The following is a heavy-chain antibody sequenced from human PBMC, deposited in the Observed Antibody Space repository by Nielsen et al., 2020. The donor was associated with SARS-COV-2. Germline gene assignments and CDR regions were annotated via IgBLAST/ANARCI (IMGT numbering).Heavy chain of an antibody. CDR1: GGSISSGGYY. Sequence: SETLSLTCTVSGGSISSGGYYWSWIRQHPGKGLEWIGYIYYSGSTYYNPSLKSRVTISVDTSKNQFSLKLSSVTAADTAVYYCAVSMVRGVTAFDYWGQGTLVTVSS. J-gene: IGHJ4*02. CDR3: AVSMVRGVTAFDY. V-gene: IGHV4-31*03. D-gene: IGHD3-10*01. CDR2: IYYSGST.